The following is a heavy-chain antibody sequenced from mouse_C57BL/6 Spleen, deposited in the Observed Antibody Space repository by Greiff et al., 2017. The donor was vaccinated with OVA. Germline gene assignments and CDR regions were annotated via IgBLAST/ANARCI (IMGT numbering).Heavy chain of an antibody. Sequence: EVKLMESGEGLVKPGGSLKLSCAASGFTFSSYAMSWVRQTPEKRLEWVAYISSGGDYIYYDDTVKGGFTISRDNARNSLYLQMSRLMSEATALYSCTSDRSNYFDSWGQGTTLTVSS. J-gene: IGHJ2*01. CDR3: TSDRSNYFDS. CDR2: ISSGGDYI. CDR1: GFTFSSYA. V-gene: IGHV5-9-1*02. D-gene: IGHD1-1*01.